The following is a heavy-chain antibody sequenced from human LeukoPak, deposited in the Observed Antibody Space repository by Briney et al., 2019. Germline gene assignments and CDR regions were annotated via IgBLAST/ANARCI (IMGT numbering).Heavy chain of an antibody. CDR3: AKDHYDGSGFPFDC. J-gene: IGHJ4*02. D-gene: IGHD3-22*01. V-gene: IGHV3-23*01. Sequence: GGSLRLSCAASGLTFSTYAMSWVRQAPGKGLEWVSGITGTGSKTYYADSVKGRFTVSRDDSKNTLFLQMNSLRVDDTAVYYCAKDHYDGSGFPFDCWGQGTLVTVSS. CDR2: ITGTGSKT. CDR1: GLTFSTYA.